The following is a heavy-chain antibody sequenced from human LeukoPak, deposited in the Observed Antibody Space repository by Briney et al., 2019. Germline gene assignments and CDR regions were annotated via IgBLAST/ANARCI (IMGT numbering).Heavy chain of an antibody. CDR2: ISDGGST. CDR1: GFTFSSYS. V-gene: IGHV3-23*01. D-gene: IGHD3-22*01. J-gene: IGHJ4*02. CDR3: ATSGRGGYYYDSSGYPSYVDY. Sequence: GVLRLSCAASGFTFSSYSMNWVRQAPGKGLEWVSAISDGGSTYYADSVKGRFTISRDNSKNTLFLQMDSLRAEDTAVYYCATSGRGGYYYDSSGYPSYVDYWGQGTLVTVSS.